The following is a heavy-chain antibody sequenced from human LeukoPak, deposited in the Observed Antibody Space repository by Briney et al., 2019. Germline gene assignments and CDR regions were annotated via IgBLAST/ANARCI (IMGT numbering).Heavy chain of an antibody. V-gene: IGHV3-7*01. CDR1: GFTFSSYW. D-gene: IGHD2-15*01. J-gene: IGHJ4*02. Sequence: PGGSLRLSCAVSGFTFSSYWMTWVRQAPGKGLEWVANIKEDGREKNYMDSVKGRFTISRDNAKNSLYLQMNSLRAEDTAVYYCARSYCSGGSCYPGFGDYWGQGTLVTVSS. CDR3: ARSYCSGGSCYPGFGDY. CDR2: IKEDGREK.